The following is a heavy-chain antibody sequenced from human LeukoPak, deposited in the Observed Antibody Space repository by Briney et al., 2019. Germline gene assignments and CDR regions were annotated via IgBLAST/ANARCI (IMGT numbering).Heavy chain of an antibody. CDR3: AREMRFGELSYYYYGMDV. CDR2: IIPIFGTA. CDR1: GGTFSSYA. Sequence: SVKVSGKASGGTFSSYAISWVRQAPGQGLEWMGGIIPIFGTANYAQKFQGRVTITADESTSTAYMELSSLRSEDTAVYYCAREMRFGELSYYYYGMDVWGKGTTVTVSS. V-gene: IGHV1-69*01. J-gene: IGHJ6*04. D-gene: IGHD3-10*01.